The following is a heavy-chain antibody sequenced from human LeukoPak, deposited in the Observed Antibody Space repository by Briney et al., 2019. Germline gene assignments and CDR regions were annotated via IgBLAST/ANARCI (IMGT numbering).Heavy chain of an antibody. V-gene: IGHV3-30*02. Sequence: GGSLRLSCAASGFTFSTYGMHWVRQAPGKGLEWVAFIRYDGSNKYYADSVKGRFTISRDNSKNTLYLQMNSLRAEDTAVYYCARDRNYGGNSGVNYWGQGTLVTVSS. CDR1: GFTFSTYG. D-gene: IGHD4-23*01. CDR3: ARDRNYGGNSGVNY. CDR2: IRYDGSNK. J-gene: IGHJ4*02.